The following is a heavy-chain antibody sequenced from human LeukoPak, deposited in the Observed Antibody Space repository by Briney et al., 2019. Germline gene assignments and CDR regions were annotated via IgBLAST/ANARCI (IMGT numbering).Heavy chain of an antibody. CDR3: AKDSGSPPGDYAANDAFDI. Sequence: GGSLRLSCAASGFTVSSNYMSWVRQAPGKGLEWVSVIYSGGSTYYADSVKGRFTISRDNSKNTLYLQMNSLRAEDTAVYYCAKDSGSPPGDYAANDAFDIWGQGTMVTVSS. D-gene: IGHD4-17*01. CDR1: GFTVSSNY. J-gene: IGHJ3*02. V-gene: IGHV3-53*01. CDR2: IYSGGST.